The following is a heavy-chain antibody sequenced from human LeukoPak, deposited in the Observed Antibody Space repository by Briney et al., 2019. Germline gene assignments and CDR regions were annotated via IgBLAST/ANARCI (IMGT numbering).Heavy chain of an antibody. Sequence: ASVKVSCKASGYRFTRYGVSWVRQAPGQGLEWMGWINTYNGNTNYAQKFQGRVTMTTDTSTTTAYMELRSLRSDDTAVCYCARDARDDYDPVSDYWGQGTLVTVSS. V-gene: IGHV1-18*04. J-gene: IGHJ4*02. CDR3: ARDARDDYDPVSDY. CDR2: INTYNGNT. D-gene: IGHD3-22*01. CDR1: GYRFTRYG.